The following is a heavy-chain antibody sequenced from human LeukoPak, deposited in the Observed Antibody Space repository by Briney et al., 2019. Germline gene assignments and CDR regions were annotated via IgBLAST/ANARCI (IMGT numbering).Heavy chain of an antibody. V-gene: IGHV3-21*01. Sequence: PGGSLRLSCAASGFTFSSYSMNWVRQAPGKGLERVSSISSSSSYIYYADSVKGRFTISRDNAKNSLYLQMNRLRAEDTAVYYCARGLCSGGSCYPPLYVAYFDYWGQGTLVTVSS. CDR3: ARGLCSGGSCYPPLYVAYFDY. CDR2: ISSSSSYI. J-gene: IGHJ4*02. CDR1: GFTFSSYS. D-gene: IGHD2-15*01.